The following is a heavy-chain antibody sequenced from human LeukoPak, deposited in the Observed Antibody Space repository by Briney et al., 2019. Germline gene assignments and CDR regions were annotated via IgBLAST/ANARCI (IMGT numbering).Heavy chain of an antibody. CDR3: ARADVGPFDP. J-gene: IGHJ5*02. Sequence: GGCLRLSCIGSGFTFSHYEMNWVRQAPGKGLEWVSYISSSGGTIYYADSVKGRFTISRDNAKNSLYLQVNSLRAEDTAVYYCARADVGPFDPWGQGTLVTVSS. CDR1: GFTFSHYE. D-gene: IGHD3-10*02. CDR2: ISSSGGTI. V-gene: IGHV3-48*03.